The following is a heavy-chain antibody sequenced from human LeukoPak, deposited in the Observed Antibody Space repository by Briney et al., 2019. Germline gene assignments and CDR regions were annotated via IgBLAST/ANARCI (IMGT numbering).Heavy chain of an antibody. CDR3: ARLGCSSTSCYAVSFWLFDY. J-gene: IGHJ4*02. Sequence: GESLKISCKGSGYSFTSYWIGWVRHMPGKGLEWMGIIYPGDSDTRYSPSFQGQVTISADKSISTAYLQRSSLKASDTAMYYCARLGCSSTSCYAVSFWLFDYWGQGTLVTVSS. CDR2: IYPGDSDT. D-gene: IGHD2-2*01. CDR1: GYSFTSYW. V-gene: IGHV5-51*01.